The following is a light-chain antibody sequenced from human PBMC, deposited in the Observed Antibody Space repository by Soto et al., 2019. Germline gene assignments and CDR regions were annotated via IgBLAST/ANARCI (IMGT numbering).Light chain of an antibody. Sequence: QSALTQPASVSGSPGQSITISCTGTSSDVGSYNLVSWYQQHPGKAPKLMIYEGSKRPSGVSNRFSGSKSGNTACLTIAGRQAYDGADVYCCLYAGRWTPYVFGPGTTVTVL. V-gene: IGLV2-23*01. J-gene: IGLJ1*01. CDR2: EGS. CDR3: CLYAGRWTPYV. CDR1: SSDVGSYNL.